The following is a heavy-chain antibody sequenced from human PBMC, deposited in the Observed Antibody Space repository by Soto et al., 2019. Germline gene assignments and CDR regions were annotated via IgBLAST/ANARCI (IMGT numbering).Heavy chain of an antibody. CDR1: GYSFTNYW. Sequence: GESLKISCKGSGYSFTNYWIAWVRQMPGKGLEYMGIIYPSDSDTRYSPSFQGQVTISADKSISTAYLQWSSLKASDTAIYYCARHGFYGDYSSNYFDPWGQGTLVTISS. CDR3: ARHGFYGDYSSNYFDP. D-gene: IGHD4-17*01. J-gene: IGHJ5*02. V-gene: IGHV5-51*01. CDR2: IYPSDSDT.